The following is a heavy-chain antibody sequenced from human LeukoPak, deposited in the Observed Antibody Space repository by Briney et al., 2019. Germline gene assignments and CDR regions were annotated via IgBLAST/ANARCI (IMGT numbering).Heavy chain of an antibody. Sequence: WIRQPPGKGLEWVSAFSGSGGSTYYADSVKGRFTISRDSSKTTLYLQMTSLRVEDTAIYYCARSLSSSWYDYFDNWGQGTLVTVSS. D-gene: IGHD6-13*01. V-gene: IGHV3-23*01. J-gene: IGHJ4*02. CDR3: ARSLSSSWYDYFDN. CDR2: FSGSGGST.